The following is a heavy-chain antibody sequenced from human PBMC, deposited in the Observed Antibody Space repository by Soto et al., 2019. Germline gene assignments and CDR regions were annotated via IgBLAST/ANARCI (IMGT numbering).Heavy chain of an antibody. V-gene: IGHV1-8*01. CDR2: MNPNSGNT. D-gene: IGHD3-9*01. Sequence: GASVKVSCKASVYTFTSYDIKWVRQAAGQGLEWMGWMNPNSGNTGYAQKFQGRVTMTRNTSISTAYMELSSLRSEDTAVYYCASGTHYDILTGAYDAFDIWGQGTMVTVSS. CDR1: VYTFTSYD. CDR3: ASGTHYDILTGAYDAFDI. J-gene: IGHJ3*02.